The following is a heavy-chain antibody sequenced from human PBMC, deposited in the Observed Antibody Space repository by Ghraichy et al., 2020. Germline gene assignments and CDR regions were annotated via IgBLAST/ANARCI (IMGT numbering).Heavy chain of an antibody. J-gene: IGHJ5*02. CDR2: ILPMYDVA. CDR3: ARDFEQRVVPAAFRFDP. Sequence: SVKVSCKASGGTFSNSIISWVRQAPGQGLEWMGGILPMYDVANYAEKFQGRVTITADESTSTIYMELSSLGSEDTAMYYCARDFEQRVVPAAFRFDPWGQGTLVTVSS. CDR1: GGTFSNSI. V-gene: IGHV1-69*13. D-gene: IGHD2-2*01.